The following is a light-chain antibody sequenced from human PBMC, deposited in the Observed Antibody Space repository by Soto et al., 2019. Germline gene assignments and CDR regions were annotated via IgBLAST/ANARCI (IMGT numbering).Light chain of an antibody. CDR1: SSDVGGYNY. CDR2: EVS. J-gene: IGLJ2*01. CDR3: SSYAGSNNL. Sequence: SALTQPPSPSGSPGQSVTLSCPGNSSDVGGYNYVSWYQQHPGKAPKLMIYEVSKRPSGVPDRFSGSKSGNTASLTVSGLQAEDEADYYCSSYAGSNNLFGGGTKVTVL. V-gene: IGLV2-8*01.